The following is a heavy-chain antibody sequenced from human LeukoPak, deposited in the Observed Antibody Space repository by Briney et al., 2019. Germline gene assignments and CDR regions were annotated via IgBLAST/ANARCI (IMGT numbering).Heavy chain of an antibody. V-gene: IGHV4-61*02. Sequence: SQTLSLTCTVSGGSISSGSYYWSWIRQPAGKGLEWIGRIYTSGSTNYNPSLKSRVTISVDTSKNQFSLKLSSVTAADTAVYYCARDDIAAAATFDYWGQGNLVTVSS. CDR3: ARDDIAAAATFDY. CDR2: IYTSGST. J-gene: IGHJ4*02. D-gene: IGHD6-13*01. CDR1: GGSISSGSYY.